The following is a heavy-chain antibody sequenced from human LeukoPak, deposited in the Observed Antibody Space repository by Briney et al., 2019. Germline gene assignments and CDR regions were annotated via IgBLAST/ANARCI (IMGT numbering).Heavy chain of an antibody. J-gene: IGHJ4*02. CDR3: AKDGPGHLGY. CDR2: ISCDGSNK. V-gene: IGHV3-30*18. Sequence: GGSLRLSCAASGFTFSSYGMHWVRQAPGKGLEWVAVISCDGSNKYYADSVKGRFTISRDNSKNTLYLQMNSLRAEDTAVYCCAKDGPGHLGYWGQGTLVTVSS. CDR1: GFTFSSYG.